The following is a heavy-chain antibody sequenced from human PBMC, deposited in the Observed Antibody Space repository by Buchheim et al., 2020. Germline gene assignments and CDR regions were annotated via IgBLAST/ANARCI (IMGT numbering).Heavy chain of an antibody. CDR1: GFTFSSYA. V-gene: IGHV3-23*01. CDR3: AKIPGGGPKTFDY. J-gene: IGHJ4*02. D-gene: IGHD2-21*01. CDR2: ISGSGGST. Sequence: EVQLLESGGGLVQPGGSLRLSCAASGFTFSSYAMSWVRQAPGKGLEWVSAISGSGGSTYYADSVKGRFTISRDTPRNSLYLIMNSLRAEDTAVYYCAKIPGGGPKTFDYWGQGTL.